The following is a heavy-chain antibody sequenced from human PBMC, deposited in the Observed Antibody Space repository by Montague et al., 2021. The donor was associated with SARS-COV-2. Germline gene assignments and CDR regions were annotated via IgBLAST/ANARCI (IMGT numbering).Heavy chain of an antibody. V-gene: IGHV2-5*02. J-gene: IGHJ3*02. Sequence: PPLVKPTQTLTLTCTFSGFSLSTSGVGVGWIRQPPGKALEWLALIYWDDDKRYSPSLKSRRTITKDTSKNQVVLTMTNMDPVDTATYYCAHRRGLLLSDAFDNWGQGTMVTVSS. CDR3: AHRRGLLLSDAFDN. CDR1: GFSLSTSGVG. D-gene: IGHD1-26*01. CDR2: IYWDDDK.